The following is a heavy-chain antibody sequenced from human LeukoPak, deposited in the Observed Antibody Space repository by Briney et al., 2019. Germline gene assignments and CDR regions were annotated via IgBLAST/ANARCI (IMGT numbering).Heavy chain of an antibody. CDR3: VQPQWDPRGLTDH. CDR2: ISKSGDNT. J-gene: IGHJ4*02. D-gene: IGHD1-26*01. Sequence: PGGSLRLSCVVSGFTFHMYAMSWVRQAPGKGLEWISGISKSGDNTQYADSVKGRFTISRDNSKNTLYLQMNSLRVEDTATYYCVQPQWDPRGLTDHWGQGTPVTVSS. V-gene: IGHV3-23*01. CDR1: GFTFHMYA.